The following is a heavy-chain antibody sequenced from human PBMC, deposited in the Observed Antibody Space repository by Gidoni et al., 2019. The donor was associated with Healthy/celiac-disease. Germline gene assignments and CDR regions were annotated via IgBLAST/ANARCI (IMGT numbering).Heavy chain of an antibody. Sequence: ETLSLTCTVSGYSISSGYYWGWIRQPPGKGLEWIGSIYHSGSTYYNPSLKSRVTISVDTSKNQFSLKLSSVTAADTAVYYCARVPMPYFLGTWGQGTLVTVSS. J-gene: IGHJ5*02. CDR3: ARVPMPYFLGT. D-gene: IGHD2-2*01. CDR2: IYHSGST. CDR1: GYSISSGYY. V-gene: IGHV4-38-2*02.